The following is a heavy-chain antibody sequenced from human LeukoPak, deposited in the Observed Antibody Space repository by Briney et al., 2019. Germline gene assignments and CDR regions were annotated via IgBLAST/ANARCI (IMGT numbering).Heavy chain of an antibody. J-gene: IGHJ6*03. CDR1: GGSISDTRDY. Sequence: SETLSLTFTVSGGSISDTRDYWGWIRQPRGKGLEWIGSIHYSGSTYHNPSLRSRLTIFVDTSKNQFSLKLISVTAADTAVYYCARRLYYYYYMDVWDKGTTVTVSS. CDR3: ARRLYYYYYMDV. V-gene: IGHV4-39*01. CDR2: IHYSGST.